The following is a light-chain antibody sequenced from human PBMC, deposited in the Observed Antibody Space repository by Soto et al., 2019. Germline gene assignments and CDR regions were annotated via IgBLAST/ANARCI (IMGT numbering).Light chain of an antibody. CDR2: GAS. J-gene: IGKJ5*01. V-gene: IGKV3-20*01. CDR1: QSVTNSY. Sequence: EIVLTQSPGTLSLSPGERATLSCRASQSVTNSYLVWYQQKPGQAPRLLIYGASSRATGIPDRFSGSGSGTDFTLTISRLESEDFAVYYCQQYGTLITFGQGTRLEIK. CDR3: QQYGTLIT.